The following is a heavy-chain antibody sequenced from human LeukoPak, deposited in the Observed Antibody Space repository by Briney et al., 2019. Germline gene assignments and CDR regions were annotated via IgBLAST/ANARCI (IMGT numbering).Heavy chain of an antibody. J-gene: IGHJ4*02. CDR3: ARDLTTMVRGVIDY. V-gene: IGHV3-21*01. D-gene: IGHD3-10*01. CDR2: ISSSSSYI. Sequence: GGSLRLSCAASGFTFSSYSMNWVRQAPGKELEWVSSISSSSSYIYYADSVKGRFTISRDNSKNTLYLQMNSLRAEDTAVYYCARDLTTMVRGVIDYWGQGTLVTVSS. CDR1: GFTFSSYS.